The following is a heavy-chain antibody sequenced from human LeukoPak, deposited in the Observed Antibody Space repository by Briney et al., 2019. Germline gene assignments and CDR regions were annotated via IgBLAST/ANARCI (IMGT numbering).Heavy chain of an antibody. V-gene: IGHV4-39*01. CDR2: IYYSGST. J-gene: IGHJ3*02. CDR3: ASVAARPEAFDI. D-gene: IGHD6-6*01. Sequence: PSETLSLTCTVSGGSISSSSYYWGWIRQPPGKGLEWIGSIYYSGSTYYNPSLKSRVTISVDTSKNQFSLKLSSVTAADTAVYYCASVAARPEAFDIRGQGTMVTVSS. CDR1: GGSISSSSYY.